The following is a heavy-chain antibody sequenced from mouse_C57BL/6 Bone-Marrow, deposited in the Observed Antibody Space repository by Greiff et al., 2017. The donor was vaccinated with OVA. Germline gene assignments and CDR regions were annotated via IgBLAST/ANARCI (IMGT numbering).Heavy chain of an antibody. Sequence: QVQLQQSGAELVRPGTSVKMSCKASGYTFTNYWIGWAKQRPGHGLEWIGDIYPGGGYTNYNEKFKSKATLTADKSSSTAYMQFSIMTSENSAIYYSARRDGRAFDYWGQGTTLTVSS. D-gene: IGHD1-1*01. V-gene: IGHV1-63*01. CDR1: GYTFTNYW. J-gene: IGHJ2*01. CDR3: ARRDGRAFDY. CDR2: IYPGGGYT.